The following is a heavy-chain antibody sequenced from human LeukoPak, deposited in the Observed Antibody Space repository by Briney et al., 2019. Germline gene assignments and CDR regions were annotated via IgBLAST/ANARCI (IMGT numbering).Heavy chain of an antibody. Sequence: QPGGSLRLSCAASGFTVSSNYMSWVRQAPGKGLEWVSVIYSGGSTYYADSVKGRFTISRDNSKNTLYLQMNSLRAEDTAVYYCAKDLDIVVVPAATLDYWGQGTLVTVSS. J-gene: IGHJ4*02. CDR2: IYSGGST. CDR3: AKDLDIVVVPAATLDY. CDR1: GFTVSSNY. D-gene: IGHD2-2*01. V-gene: IGHV3-53*05.